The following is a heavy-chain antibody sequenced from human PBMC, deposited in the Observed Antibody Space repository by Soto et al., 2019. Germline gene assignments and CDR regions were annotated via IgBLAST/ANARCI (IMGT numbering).Heavy chain of an antibody. D-gene: IGHD6-6*01. J-gene: IGHJ6*02. V-gene: IGHV3-30*18. Sequence: QVQLVESGGGVVQPGRSVRLSCVASGFTFSRYGIHWVRQAPGKGLEWVAVILHDGSNEYYVDSVKGRFTISRDNSKNTLELQMNSRRAEDTGVYYCAKDLGAGGSAARLEPYPFGMDVWGQGTTVTVTS. CDR3: AKDLGAGGSAARLEPYPFGMDV. CDR1: GFTFSRYG. CDR2: ILHDGSNE.